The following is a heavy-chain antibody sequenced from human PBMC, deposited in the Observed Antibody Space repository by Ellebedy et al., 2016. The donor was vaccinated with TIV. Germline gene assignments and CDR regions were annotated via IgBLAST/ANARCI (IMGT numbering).Heavy chain of an antibody. CDR3: AKSSVAAPACFDH. J-gene: IGHJ4*02. V-gene: IGHV3-23*01. CDR2: SISSGGST. CDR1: GFSFNNGW. Sequence: PGGSLRLSCSSSGFSFNNGWMNWVRQSPGKGLEWVSGSISSGGSTYYTDSWNGRFTMSRDNSKNTLYLQMNSLRAEDTAVYYCAKSSVAAPACFDHWGQGTLVTVSS. D-gene: IGHD6-13*01.